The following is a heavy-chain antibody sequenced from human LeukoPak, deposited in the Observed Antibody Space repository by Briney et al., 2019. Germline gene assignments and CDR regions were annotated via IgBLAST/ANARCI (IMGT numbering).Heavy chain of an antibody. CDR2: ISWNSGTI. J-gene: IGHJ1*01. Sequence: GGSLRLSCAASGFTFDNYAMNWVRQVPGKGLEWISLISWNSGTIGYAGSVKGRFTISRDNANNFLYLQMNSLRAEDTALYYCARAYKDRSLAGKKEFFQHWGQGTLVTVSS. CDR1: GFTFDNYA. D-gene: IGHD6-19*01. V-gene: IGHV3-9*01. CDR3: ARAYKDRSLAGKKEFFQH.